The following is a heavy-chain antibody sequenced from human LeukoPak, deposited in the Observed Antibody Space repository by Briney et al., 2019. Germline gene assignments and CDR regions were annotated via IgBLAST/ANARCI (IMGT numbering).Heavy chain of an antibody. D-gene: IGHD2-15*01. CDR3: ARRGRYCSGGSCYSENKYFDY. CDR1: GYRVTSYW. J-gene: IGHJ4*02. V-gene: IGHV5-51*01. CDR2: IYPGDSDT. Sequence: GESLKISRKGSGYRVTSYWIGWVPQVPGKGLGWVVIIYPGDSDTIYSPSFQGQVTISADKSISTAYLQWRSLKGSDTATYYCARRGRYCSGGSCYSENKYFDYWGQGTLVTVSS.